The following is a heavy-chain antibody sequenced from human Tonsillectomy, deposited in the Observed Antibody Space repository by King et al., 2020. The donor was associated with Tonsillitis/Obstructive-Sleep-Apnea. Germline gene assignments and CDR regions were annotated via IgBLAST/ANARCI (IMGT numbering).Heavy chain of an antibody. V-gene: IGHV3-48*03. Sequence: VQLVESGGGLVQPGGSLRLYCAASGFTFSTYEMNWVRQAPGKGLEWVSYISRDGTTIYNAESVKDRFTIPRDNAENSLYLQMNSLRVEDTALYYCARPLRGSGWCMDVWGKGTSVTVSS. CDR1: GFTFSTYE. CDR2: ISRDGTTI. J-gene: IGHJ6*03. D-gene: IGHD6-19*01. CDR3: ARPLRGSGWCMDV.